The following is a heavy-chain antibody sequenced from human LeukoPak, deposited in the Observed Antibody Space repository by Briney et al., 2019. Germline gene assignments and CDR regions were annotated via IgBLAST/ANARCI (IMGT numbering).Heavy chain of an antibody. J-gene: IGHJ6*02. V-gene: IGHV3-33*01. Sequence: PGGSLRLSCAASGFTFSTYGMHWVRQAPGKRLEWVAVTWYDGSYKYYGDSVKGRFTISRDNSKNTLYLQNSLRAEDTAVYYCARDIKWLGRYYYYGLDVWGQGTTVTVSS. CDR2: TWYDGSYK. CDR1: GFTFSTYG. D-gene: IGHD6-19*01. CDR3: ARDIKWLGRYYYYGLDV.